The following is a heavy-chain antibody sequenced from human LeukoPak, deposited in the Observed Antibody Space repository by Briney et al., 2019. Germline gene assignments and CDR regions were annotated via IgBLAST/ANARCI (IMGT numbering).Heavy chain of an antibody. J-gene: IGHJ4*02. Sequence: ASETLSLTRTVSGGSISSYCWSWIRQPPGKGLDWIGYIYYSGSTNYNPSLKSRVTISVDTSKNQFSLKLRSVTAADTAVYFCAREASRAGTYYFDYWGQGTLLTVSS. CDR1: GGSISSYC. CDR3: AREASRAGTYYFDY. D-gene: IGHD3-10*01. V-gene: IGHV4-59*01. CDR2: IYYSGST.